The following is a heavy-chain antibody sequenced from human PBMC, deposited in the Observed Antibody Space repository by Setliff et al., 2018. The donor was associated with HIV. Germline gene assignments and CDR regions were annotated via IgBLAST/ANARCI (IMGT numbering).Heavy chain of an antibody. D-gene: IGHD3-22*01. V-gene: IGHV4-4*09. CDR2: IYTSGST. J-gene: IGHJ6*03. Sequence: SETLSLTCTVSGDSISSYSWNWIRQSPGGGLEWLGHIYTSGSTNYNPSLKSRVTISVDTSKNQFSLKLRSVTTADTAVYYCARETYYYDNPQYYYYYMDVWGKGTTVTVS. CDR1: GDSISSYS. CDR3: ARETYYYDNPQYYYYYMDV.